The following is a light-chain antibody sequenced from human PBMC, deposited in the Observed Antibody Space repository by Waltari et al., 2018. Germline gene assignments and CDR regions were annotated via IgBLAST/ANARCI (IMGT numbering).Light chain of an antibody. Sequence: QSVLTPPPSVSGAPGQRVPISCAGSCSNIRAGSDVHWYQQLPGKAPTHLVYGVNTRPPGVPDRFFGSKSGTSASLAIPGLQPEDEADYYCQSYDTSLGVVFGGGAKLTVL. V-gene: IGLV1-40*01. CDR3: QSYDTSLGVV. J-gene: IGLJ2*01. CDR1: CSNIRAGSD. CDR2: GVN.